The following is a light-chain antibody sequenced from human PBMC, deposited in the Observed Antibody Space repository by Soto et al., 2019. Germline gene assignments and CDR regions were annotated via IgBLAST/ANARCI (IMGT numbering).Light chain of an antibody. CDR1: SSDVGGYNY. J-gene: IGLJ3*02. Sequence: QSALTQPASVSGSPGQSITISCTGTSSDVGGYNYVSWHQHHPGKAPKLMIYDVSNRPSGVSNRFSGSKSGNTASLTISGLQAEDGADYYCSSYTTSSTWVFGGGTKLTVL. V-gene: IGLV2-14*03. CDR2: DVS. CDR3: SSYTTSSTWV.